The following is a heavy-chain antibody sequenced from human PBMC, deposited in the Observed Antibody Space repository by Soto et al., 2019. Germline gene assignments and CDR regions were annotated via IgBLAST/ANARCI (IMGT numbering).Heavy chain of an antibody. V-gene: IGHV1-3*04. Sequence: ASVKVSCKTSGYTFTYYALHWVRQAPGQRLEWMGWINTGNGNTKDSQKFQGRLTITRDTSATTLYMELSSLRSEDTTVYYCVKFSGIPVWGQGTLVTVSS. CDR2: INTGNGNT. CDR3: VKFSGIPV. D-gene: IGHD1-1*01. J-gene: IGHJ4*02. CDR1: GYTFTYYA.